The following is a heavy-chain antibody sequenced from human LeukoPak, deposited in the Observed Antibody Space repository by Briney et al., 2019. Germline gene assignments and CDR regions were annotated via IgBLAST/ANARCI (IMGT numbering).Heavy chain of an antibody. CDR3: ARVFSGDSYYDSSGYYQALYY. CDR2: INPNSGGT. CDR1: GYTFTGYY. V-gene: IGHV1-2*02. D-gene: IGHD3-22*01. J-gene: IGHJ4*02. Sequence: ASVKVSCKASGYTFTGYYMHWVRQAPGQGLEWMGWINPNSGGTNYAQKFQGRVTMTRDTSISTAYMELSRLRSDDTAVYYCARVFSGDSYYDSSGYYQALYYWGQGTLATVSS.